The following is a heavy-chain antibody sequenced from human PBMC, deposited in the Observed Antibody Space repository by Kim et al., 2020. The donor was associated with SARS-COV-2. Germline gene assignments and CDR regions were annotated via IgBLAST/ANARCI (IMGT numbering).Heavy chain of an antibody. Sequence: SETLSLTCTVSGGSISSGDYYWSWIRQPPGKGLEWIRYIYYTGSSHYNPSLNSRVTISIDTSKNQFSLKLSSVTAADTAVYYCARGPPIGGGDCYSHWGQGTLVTVSS. V-gene: IGHV4-30-4*01. D-gene: IGHD2-21*02. J-gene: IGHJ4*02. CDR1: GGSISSGDYY. CDR2: IYYTGSS. CDR3: ARGPPIGGGDCYSH.